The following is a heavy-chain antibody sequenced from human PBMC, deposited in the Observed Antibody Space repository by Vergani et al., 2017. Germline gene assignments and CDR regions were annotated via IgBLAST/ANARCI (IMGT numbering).Heavy chain of an antibody. D-gene: IGHD2-2*03. V-gene: IGHV4-59*11. CDR2: IYYSGST. CDR3: AREVGIVVVPAALAFDY. Sequence: QVQLQESGPGLVKPSQTLSLTCTVSGGSISSHYWSWIRQPPGKGLEWIGYIYYSGSTNYNPSLKSRVTISVDTSKTQFSLKLSSVTAADTAVYYCAREVGIVVVPAALAFDYWGQGTLVTVSS. J-gene: IGHJ4*02. CDR1: GGSISSHY.